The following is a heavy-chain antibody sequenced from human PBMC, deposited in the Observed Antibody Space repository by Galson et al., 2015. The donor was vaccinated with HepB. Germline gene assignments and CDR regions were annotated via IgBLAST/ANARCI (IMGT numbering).Heavy chain of an antibody. V-gene: IGHV3-33*06. Sequence: SLRLSCAASGFTFSSYGMHWVRQAPGKGLEWVAVIWYDGSNKYYADSVKGRFTISRDNSKNTLYLQMNSLRAEDTAVYYCAKDYYDSSGYYYGGLYYYYGMDVWGQGTTVTVSS. CDR3: AKDYYDSSGYYYGGLYYYYGMDV. CDR1: GFTFSSYG. J-gene: IGHJ6*02. CDR2: IWYDGSNK. D-gene: IGHD3-22*01.